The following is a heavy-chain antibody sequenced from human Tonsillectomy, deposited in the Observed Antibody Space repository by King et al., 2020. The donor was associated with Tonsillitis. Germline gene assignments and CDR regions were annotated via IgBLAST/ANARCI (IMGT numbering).Heavy chain of an antibody. CDR1: GFTFSDYY. V-gene: IGHV3-11*05. J-gene: IGHJ4*02. CDR3: ARVRDDSSGNFDY. Sequence: VQLVESGGGLVKPGGSLRLSCAASGFTFSDYYMSWIRQAPGKGLEWVSYISSSSSYTNYADSVKGRFTISRDNAKNSLYLQMNSLRAEDTAVYYCARVRDDSSGNFDYWGQGTLVTVSS. D-gene: IGHD3-22*01. CDR2: ISSSSSYT.